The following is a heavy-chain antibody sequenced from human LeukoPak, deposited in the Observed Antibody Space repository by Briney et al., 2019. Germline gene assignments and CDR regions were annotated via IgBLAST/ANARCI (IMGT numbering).Heavy chain of an antibody. CDR2: IGSTSTTI. V-gene: IGHV3-48*04. CDR1: GFTFSSYS. D-gene: IGHD4-17*01. Sequence: PGGSLRLSCEASGFTFSSYSMNWVRQAPGKGLEWVSCIGSTSTTIYYTDSVKGRFTISRDNAKDSLYLQMNSLRAEDTAVYYCAKPGYGDYRSAAFDIWGQGTMVTVSS. CDR3: AKPGYGDYRSAAFDI. J-gene: IGHJ3*02.